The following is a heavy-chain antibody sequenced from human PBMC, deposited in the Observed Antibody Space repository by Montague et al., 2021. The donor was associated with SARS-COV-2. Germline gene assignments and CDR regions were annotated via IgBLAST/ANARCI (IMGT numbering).Heavy chain of an antibody. CDR3: ARHCVVRGVSAGWFDP. Sequence: SETLSLTCTVSGGSISSSSYYWGWIRQPPGKGLEWIGSIYYSGSTYYNPSLKSRVTISVDTSKNQFSLKLSSVTAADTAVYCWARHCVVRGVSAGWFDPWGQGTLVTVSS. CDR1: GGSISSSSYY. CDR2: IYYSGST. D-gene: IGHD3-10*01. J-gene: IGHJ5*02. V-gene: IGHV4-39*01.